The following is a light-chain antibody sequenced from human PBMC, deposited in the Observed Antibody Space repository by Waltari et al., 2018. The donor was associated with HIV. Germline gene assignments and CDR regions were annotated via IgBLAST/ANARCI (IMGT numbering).Light chain of an antibody. CDR2: EVS. Sequence: QSALTPPASVSGSPGQSITISCPGTSRDVGGYNLFSWYQQHPGKAPKLMIYEVSKRPSGVSNRFSGSKSGNTASLTISGLQAEDEADYYCCAYAGSTTYVIFGGGTKLTVL. V-gene: IGLV2-23*02. J-gene: IGLJ2*01. CDR1: SRDVGGYNL. CDR3: CAYAGSTTYVI.